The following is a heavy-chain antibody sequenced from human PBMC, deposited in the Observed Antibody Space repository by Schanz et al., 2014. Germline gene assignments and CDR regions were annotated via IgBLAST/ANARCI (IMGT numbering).Heavy chain of an antibody. CDR2: LSFDSRHI. CDR3: ARDGVAATTDFEY. V-gene: IGHV3-21*06. Sequence: VQLVESGGGVVQPGGSLRLSCAASGFDFSSYSMHWVRQAPGKGLEWVAFLSFDSRHIYYADSVKGRFTISRDNAKSSLHLQMNSLRADDTAVYYCARDGVAATTDFEYWGQGALVTVSS. CDR1: GFDFSSYS. D-gene: IGHD1-1*01. J-gene: IGHJ4*02.